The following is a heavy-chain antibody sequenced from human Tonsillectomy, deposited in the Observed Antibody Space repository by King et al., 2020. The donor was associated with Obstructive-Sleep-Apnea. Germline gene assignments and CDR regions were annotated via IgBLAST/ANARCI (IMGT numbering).Heavy chain of an antibody. J-gene: IGHJ4*02. V-gene: IGHV3-9*01. CDR3: AKAPVHYFDTSGYDC. CDR1: GFTFDDYA. Sequence: VQLVESGGGLVQPGRSLRLSCAASGFTFDDYAMHWVRQAPGKVLEGVSVIDWNSGSLGYADSVKGRFTISRDNAKNSLYLQMNSLRAEDTAFYYCAKAPVHYFDTSGYDCWGQGTLVTVSS. CDR2: IDWNSGSL. D-gene: IGHD3-22*01.